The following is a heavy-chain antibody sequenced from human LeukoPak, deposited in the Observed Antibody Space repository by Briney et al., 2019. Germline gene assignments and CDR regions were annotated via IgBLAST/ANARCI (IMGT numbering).Heavy chain of an antibody. D-gene: IGHD2-15*01. CDR3: ARVLRYCSGGNCYSGGLGYMDV. CDR2: ISSSGSTI. V-gene: IGHV3-48*03. CDR1: GFTFSSYE. J-gene: IGHJ6*03. Sequence: GGSLRLPCAASGFTFSSYEMNWVRQAPGKGLEWVPYISSSGSTIYYADSVKGRFTISRDNAKNSLYLQMNSLRAEDTAVYYCARVLRYCSGGNCYSGGLGYMDVWGKGTTVTISS.